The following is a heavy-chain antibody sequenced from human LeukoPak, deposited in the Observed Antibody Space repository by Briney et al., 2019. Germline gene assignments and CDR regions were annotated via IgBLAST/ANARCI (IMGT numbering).Heavy chain of an antibody. V-gene: IGHV3-9*01. J-gene: IGHJ6*02. CDR3: ARHGYRYYYGMDV. CDR2: ISWNSGSI. CDR1: GFTFDDYA. D-gene: IGHD5-18*01. Sequence: GGSLRLSCAASGFTFDDYAMHWVRQAPGKGLEWVSGISWNSGSIGYVDSVKGRFTISRDNAKNSLYLQMNSLRAEDTAVYYCARHGYRYYYGMDVWGQGTTVTVSS.